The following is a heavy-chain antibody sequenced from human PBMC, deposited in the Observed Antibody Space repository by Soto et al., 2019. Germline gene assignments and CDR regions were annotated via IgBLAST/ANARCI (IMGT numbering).Heavy chain of an antibody. Sequence: EVQLVESGGGLVQPGGSLRLSCAASGFNFRSYSMNWVRQAPGKGLEWISYISSSSSTIYYADSVKGRFIISRDNAKNALYLQMNSLRAEDTAVYYCASEGGLFDYWGQGTLVTVSS. J-gene: IGHJ4*02. CDR1: GFNFRSYS. CDR2: ISSSSSTI. CDR3: ASEGGLFDY. V-gene: IGHV3-48*01. D-gene: IGHD3-16*01.